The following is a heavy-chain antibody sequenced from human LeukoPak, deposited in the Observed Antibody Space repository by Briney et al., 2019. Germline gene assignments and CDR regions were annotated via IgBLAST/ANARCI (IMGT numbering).Heavy chain of an antibody. CDR2: INSDGGNT. CDR1: GFTFSSYA. Sequence: GGSLRLSCAASGFTFSSYAMHWVRQAPGKGLEYVSAINSDGGNTYYADSVKGRFTISRDNSKNTLYLQMGSLRAEDMAVYYCARVRGYYDSSGYDYWGQGTLVTVSS. CDR3: ARVRGYYDSSGYDY. J-gene: IGHJ4*02. D-gene: IGHD3-22*01. V-gene: IGHV3-64*02.